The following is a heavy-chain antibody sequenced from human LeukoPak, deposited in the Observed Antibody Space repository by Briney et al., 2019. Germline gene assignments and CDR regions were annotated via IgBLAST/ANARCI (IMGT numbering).Heavy chain of an antibody. Sequence: PGGSLRLSCAASGFTFSDYYMSWIRQAPGKGLEWVSYISSSGSTIYYADSVKGRFTISRDNAKNTLYVQMISLGAEDTAVYYCARGLTDYYDTSGSFDYWGQGTLATVSS. D-gene: IGHD3-22*01. V-gene: IGHV3-11*04. J-gene: IGHJ4*02. CDR1: GFTFSDYY. CDR3: ARGLTDYYDTSGSFDY. CDR2: ISSSGSTI.